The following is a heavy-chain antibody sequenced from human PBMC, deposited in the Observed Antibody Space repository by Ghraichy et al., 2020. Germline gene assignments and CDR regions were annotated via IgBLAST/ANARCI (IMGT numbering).Heavy chain of an antibody. V-gene: IGHV3-23*01. CDR1: RFTFSDYA. J-gene: IGHJ3*02. CDR3: AKGGWGRGVAATDAFDI. CDR2: ISGSGDYS. Sequence: GESLNISCAASRFTFSDYAMSWVRQAPGKGLEWVSGISGSGDYSDYADSVKGRFTISRDNAKNTIYLQMDSLRAEDTAEYYCAKGGWGRGVAATDAFDIWGQGTMVTVS. D-gene: IGHD6-19*01.